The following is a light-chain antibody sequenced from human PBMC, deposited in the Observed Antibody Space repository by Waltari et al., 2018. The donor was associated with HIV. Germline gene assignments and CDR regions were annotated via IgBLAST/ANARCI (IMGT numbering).Light chain of an antibody. Sequence: EIVMTHSPATLSVSQGERATLPCRPSQSVSSNLAWYQQKPGQAPRLLIYGASTRATGIPARFSGSGSGTEFTLTISSLQSEDFAVYYCQQYNNWPYTFGQGTKLEIK. V-gene: IGKV3-15*01. CDR3: QQYNNWPYT. CDR2: GAS. J-gene: IGKJ2*01. CDR1: QSVSSN.